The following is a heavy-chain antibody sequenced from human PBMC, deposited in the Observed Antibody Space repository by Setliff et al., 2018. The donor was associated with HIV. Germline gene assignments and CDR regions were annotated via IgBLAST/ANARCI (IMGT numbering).Heavy chain of an antibody. V-gene: IGHV3-23*01. CDR3: ARGNTMVTDFDY. J-gene: IGHJ4*02. CDR2: ISVSGGST. CDR1: EFTFSSYA. D-gene: IGHD3-10*01. Sequence: PGGSLRLSCAASEFTFSSYAMSWVRQAPGKGLEWVSSISVSGGSTYYADSVKGRFTISRDNSKNTLSLQMDILRAEDTAVYYCARGNTMVTDFDYWGQGTLVTVSS.